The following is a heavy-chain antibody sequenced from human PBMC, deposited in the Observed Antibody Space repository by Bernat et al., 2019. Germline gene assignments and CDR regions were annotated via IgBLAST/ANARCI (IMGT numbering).Heavy chain of an antibody. D-gene: IGHD3-3*01. Sequence: QVQLQESGPGLVKPSQTLSLTCTVSGGSISSGGYYWSWICQHPGKGLEWIGYIYYSGSTYYNPSLKSRVTISVDTSKNQFSLKLSSVTAADTAVYYCARDYSGSGYYGDFDYWGQGTLVTVSS. CDR1: GGSISSGGYY. CDR2: IYYSGST. V-gene: IGHV4-31*03. J-gene: IGHJ4*02. CDR3: ARDYSGSGYYGDFDY.